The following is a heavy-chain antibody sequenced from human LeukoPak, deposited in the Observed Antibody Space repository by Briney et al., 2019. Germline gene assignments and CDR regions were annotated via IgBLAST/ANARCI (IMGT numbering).Heavy chain of an antibody. CDR2: IYYSGST. D-gene: IGHD3-3*01. J-gene: IGHJ6*02. Sequence: SETLSLTCTVSGGSISSGDYYWSWIRQPPGKGLEWIGYIYYSGSTYYNPSLKSRVTISVDTYKNQFSLKLSSVTAADTAVYYCARGDAYYDFWSGYYEGYYGMDVWGQGTTVTVSS. CDR3: ARGDAYYDFWSGYYEGYYGMDV. V-gene: IGHV4-30-4*01. CDR1: GGSISSGDYY.